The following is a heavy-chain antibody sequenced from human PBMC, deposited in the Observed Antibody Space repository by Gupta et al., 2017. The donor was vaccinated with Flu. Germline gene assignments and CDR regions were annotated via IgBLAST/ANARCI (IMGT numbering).Heavy chain of an antibody. Sequence: EMQLVESGGGLVQPGGSLRLSCAASGFTFSSSYLQWVRQAPGKGLVWVSRMNPDGSSTTYAESVKGRCTISRDNAKNTLYLQMNSLGDDDTAGYYCATVTSGCWGQGTLVTVSS. J-gene: IGHJ4*02. CDR2: MNPDGSST. CDR3: ATVTSGC. D-gene: IGHD4-17*01. CDR1: GFTFSSSY. V-gene: IGHV3-74*03.